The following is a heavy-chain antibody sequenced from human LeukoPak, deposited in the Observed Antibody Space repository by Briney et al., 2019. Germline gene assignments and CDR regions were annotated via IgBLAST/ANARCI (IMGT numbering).Heavy chain of an antibody. Sequence: GGSLRLSCAASGFTFSSYGMHWVRQAPGKGLEWVAVISYDGSNKYYADSVKGRFTISRDNSKNTLYLQMNSLRAEDTAVYYCAKHSHSGSYYSPIDYWGQGTLVTVSS. CDR2: ISYDGSNK. D-gene: IGHD1-26*01. J-gene: IGHJ4*02. CDR3: AKHSHSGSYYSPIDY. CDR1: GFTFSSYG. V-gene: IGHV3-30*18.